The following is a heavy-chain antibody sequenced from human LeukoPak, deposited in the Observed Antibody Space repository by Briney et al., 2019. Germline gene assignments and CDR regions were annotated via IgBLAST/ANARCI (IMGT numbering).Heavy chain of an antibody. D-gene: IGHD2-2*01. V-gene: IGHV3-48*04. CDR2: ISSSSSII. CDR1: GFDFSTYN. Sequence: GGSLRLSCAASGFDFSTYNMNWVRQAPGKGLEWVPYISSSSSIIYYADSVKGRFTISRDNVRKSLYLQMNSLRVEDTAVYYCARDRLTSWRPDFDCWGQGTLVTVSS. J-gene: IGHJ4*02. CDR3: ARDRLTSWRPDFDC.